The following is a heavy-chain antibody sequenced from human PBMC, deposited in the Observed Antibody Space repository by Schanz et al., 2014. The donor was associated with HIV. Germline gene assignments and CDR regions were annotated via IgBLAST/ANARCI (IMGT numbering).Heavy chain of an antibody. CDR2: ISSDSSYI. CDR1: GFTFSIYS. V-gene: IGHV3-21*02. D-gene: IGHD1-26*01. Sequence: EVQLEESGGGLVKPGGSLRLSCAASGFTFSIYSMNWVRQAPGKGLEWVSSISSDSSYIFYADSMKGRFTISRDNARNSLYLQMNSLRAEDTAVYYCVLPSPKIVGGLGEHYFDHWGQGTLVTVSS. CDR3: VLPSPKIVGGLGEHYFDH. J-gene: IGHJ4*02.